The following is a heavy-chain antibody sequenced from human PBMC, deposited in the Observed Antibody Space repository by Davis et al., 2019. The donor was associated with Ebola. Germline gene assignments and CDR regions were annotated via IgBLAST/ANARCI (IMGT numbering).Heavy chain of an antibody. Sequence: GGSLRLSCAASGFTFSNYSMNWVRQAPGKGLEWVSSISSSSSYIYYADSVKGRFTISRDNAKNSLYLQMNSLRAEDTAVYYCARDGITIFGVVIMEGSMDVWGQGTTVTVSS. CDR2: ISSSSSYI. D-gene: IGHD3-3*01. V-gene: IGHV3-21*01. J-gene: IGHJ6*02. CDR3: ARDGITIFGVVIMEGSMDV. CDR1: GFTFSNYS.